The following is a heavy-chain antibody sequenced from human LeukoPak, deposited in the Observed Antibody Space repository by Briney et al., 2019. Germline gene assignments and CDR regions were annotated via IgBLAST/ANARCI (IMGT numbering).Heavy chain of an antibody. J-gene: IGHJ4*02. Sequence: SETLSLTCAVYGGSFSGYYWSWIRQPPGKGLEWIGEINHSGSTNYNPSLKSRVTISVDTSKNQFSLKLSSVTAADTAVYYCARGLGYYYDSSGADRLDYWGQGALVTVSS. CDR2: INHSGST. CDR3: ARGLGYYYDSSGADRLDY. D-gene: IGHD3-22*01. CDR1: GGSFSGYY. V-gene: IGHV4-34*01.